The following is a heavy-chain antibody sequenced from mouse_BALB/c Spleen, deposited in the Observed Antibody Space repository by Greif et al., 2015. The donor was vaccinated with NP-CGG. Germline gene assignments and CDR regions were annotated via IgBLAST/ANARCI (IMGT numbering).Heavy chain of an antibody. CDR2: ISSGSSTI. J-gene: IGHJ3*01. D-gene: IGHD4-1*01. V-gene: IGHV5-17*02. CDR3: AKLGRFAY. Sequence: EVQRVESGGGLAQPGGSRKLSCAASGFTFSSFGMHWVRQAPEKGLEWVAYISSGSSTIYYADTVKGRFTISRDNPKNTLFLQMTSLRSEDTAMYYCAKLGRFAYWGQGTLVTVSA. CDR1: GFTFSSFG.